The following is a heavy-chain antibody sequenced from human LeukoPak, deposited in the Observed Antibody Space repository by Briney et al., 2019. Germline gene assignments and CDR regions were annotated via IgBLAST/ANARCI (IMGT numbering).Heavy chain of an antibody. J-gene: IGHJ4*02. CDR3: AKDISVSTVIAFGY. CDR1: GFTFDDYA. CDR2: TSWNSGNI. V-gene: IGHV3-9*01. Sequence: GGSLRLSCAASGFTFDDYAMHWVRQAPGKGLEWVSGTSWNSGNIDYADSVKGRFTISRDNAKNSLYLQMNALRAEDTAFYYCAKDISVSTVIAFGYWGQGTLVTVSS. D-gene: IGHD4-17*01.